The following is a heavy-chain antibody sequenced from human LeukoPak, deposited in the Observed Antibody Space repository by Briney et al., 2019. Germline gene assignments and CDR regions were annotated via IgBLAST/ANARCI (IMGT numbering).Heavy chain of an antibody. CDR2: ISSSSSYI. D-gene: IGHD2-2*01. CDR3: ARVLRYCSSTSCSLDY. J-gene: IGHJ4*02. V-gene: IGHV3-21*01. CDR1: GFTFSSYA. Sequence: PGGSLRLSCAASGFTFSSYAMSWVRQAPGKGLEWVSSISSSSSYIYYADSVKGRFTISRDNAKNSLYLQTNSLRAEDTAVYYCARVLRYCSSTSCSLDYWGQGTLVTVSS.